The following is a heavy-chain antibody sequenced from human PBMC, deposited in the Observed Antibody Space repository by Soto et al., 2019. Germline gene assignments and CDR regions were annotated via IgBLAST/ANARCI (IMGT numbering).Heavy chain of an antibody. CDR3: ARESATYYYGSVSSRSINYGMDV. Sequence: ASVKVSCKASGYTFTSYYMHWVRQAPGQGLEWMGIINPSGGSTSYAQKFQGRVTMTRDTSTSTVYMELSSLRSEDTAVYYCARESATYYYGSVSSRSINYGMDVWGQGTTVTVSS. CDR2: INPSGGST. J-gene: IGHJ6*02. V-gene: IGHV1-46*01. D-gene: IGHD3-10*01. CDR1: GYTFTSYY.